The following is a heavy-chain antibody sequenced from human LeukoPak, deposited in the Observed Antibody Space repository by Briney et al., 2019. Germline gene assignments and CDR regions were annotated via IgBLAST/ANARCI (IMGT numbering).Heavy chain of an antibody. Sequence: GGSLRLSCTASGFTFSSYTMSWVRQAPGKGLKWVSRINSDGSSTSYADSVKGRFTISRDNAKNTLYLQMNSLRAEDTAVYYCAKDRGYCSSTSCSDDDYWGQGTLVTVSS. J-gene: IGHJ4*02. D-gene: IGHD2-2*01. CDR1: GFTFSSYT. CDR2: INSDGSST. V-gene: IGHV3-74*01. CDR3: AKDRGYCSSTSCSDDDY.